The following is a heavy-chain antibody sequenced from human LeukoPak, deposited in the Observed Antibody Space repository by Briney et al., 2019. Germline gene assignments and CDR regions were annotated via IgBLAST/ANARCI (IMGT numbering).Heavy chain of an antibody. V-gene: IGHV4-4*07. CDR2: VYASGHT. D-gene: IGHD6-19*01. CDR3: AREAGWYFNAFDV. CDR1: GDSINNYP. Sequence: SETLSLTCTVSGDSINNYPWSWIRQPAGKGLGCIGRVYASGHTNYNPSLKSRVTMSVDTSRNQLSLKLSSVTAADTAVYYCAREAGWYFNAFDVWGQGTMVGVSS. J-gene: IGHJ3*01.